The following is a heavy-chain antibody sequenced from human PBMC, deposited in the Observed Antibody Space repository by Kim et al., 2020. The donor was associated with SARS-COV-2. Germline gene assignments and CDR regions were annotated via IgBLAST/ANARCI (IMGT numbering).Heavy chain of an antibody. CDR2: INGDGTST. CDR1: GFTFSSYW. J-gene: IGHJ3*02. CDR3: ARGNIAAAGRGFDI. V-gene: IGHV3-74*01. Sequence: GGSLRLSCAASGFTFSSYWMHWFRQAPGKGLVWVSRINGDGTSTNYADSVKGRFTISRDSAKNTLYLQMNSLRAEDTAVYYCARGNIAAAGRGFDIWGQGTMVTVSS. D-gene: IGHD6-13*01.